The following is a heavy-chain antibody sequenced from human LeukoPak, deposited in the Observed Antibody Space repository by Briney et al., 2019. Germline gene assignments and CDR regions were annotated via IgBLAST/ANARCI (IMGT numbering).Heavy chain of an antibody. CDR3: AKNSLSSRLRYFDY. D-gene: IGHD4-17*01. CDR2: ISWNSGSI. Sequence: GGSLRLSCAASGFTFDDYAMHWVRQAPGKGLEWVSGISWNSGSIGYADSVKGRFTISRDNAKNSLYLQMNSLRTEDTAVYYCAKNSLSSRLRYFDYWGQGTLVTVSS. J-gene: IGHJ4*02. CDR1: GFTFDDYA. V-gene: IGHV3-9*01.